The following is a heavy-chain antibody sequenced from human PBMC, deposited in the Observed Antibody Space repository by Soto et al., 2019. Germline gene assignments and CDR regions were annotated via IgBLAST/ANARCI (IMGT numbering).Heavy chain of an antibody. Sequence: QVQLQQSGPGLVKPSQTLSLTCAISGDSVSSNSAAWNWVRQSPSRGLEWLGRTYYRSGWSSDYSASVKSRITINPDTSKNQFSLQLDSATPEDTAVYYCARGPPRYCGGDCQSDYYYYGMDVWGQGTTVTVSS. CDR1: GDSVSSNSAA. D-gene: IGHD2-21*02. V-gene: IGHV6-1*02. CDR3: ARGPPRYCGGDCQSDYYYYGMDV. J-gene: IGHJ6*02. CDR2: TYYRSGWSS.